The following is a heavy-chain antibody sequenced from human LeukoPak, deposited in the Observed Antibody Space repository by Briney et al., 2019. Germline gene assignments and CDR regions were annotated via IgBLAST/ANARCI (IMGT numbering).Heavy chain of an antibody. CDR3: AKDDSGSYYVHYYYYMDV. Sequence: GGSLRLSCAASGFTFSSYGMHWVRQAPGKGLEWVAVISYDGSNKYYADSVKGRFTISRDNSKNTLYLQMNSLRAEDTAVYYCAKDDSGSYYVHYYYYMDVWGKGTTVTVSS. CDR1: GFTFSSYG. CDR2: ISYDGSNK. D-gene: IGHD1-26*01. J-gene: IGHJ6*03. V-gene: IGHV3-30*18.